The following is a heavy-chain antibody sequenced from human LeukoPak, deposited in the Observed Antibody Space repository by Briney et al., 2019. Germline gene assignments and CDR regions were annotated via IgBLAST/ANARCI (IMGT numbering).Heavy chain of an antibody. CDR1: GFTFSTYG. V-gene: IGHV3-23*01. CDR3: ARHLSGVTGYTYGRGIDY. J-gene: IGHJ4*02. Sequence: GGTLRLSCGASGFTFSTYGMSWVRQAPGKGLEWVSAISGSGGNTYYADSVKGRFTISRDNAKTSLYLQMNSLRAEDTAVYYCARHLSGVTGYTYGRGIDYWGQGTLVTVSS. CDR2: ISGSGGNT. D-gene: IGHD5-18*01.